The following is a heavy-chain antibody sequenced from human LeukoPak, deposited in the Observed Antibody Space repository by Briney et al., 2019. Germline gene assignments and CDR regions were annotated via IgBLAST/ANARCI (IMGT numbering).Heavy chain of an antibody. CDR2: VTGPADTT. J-gene: IGHJ4*02. CDR1: GFTFNNYA. V-gene: IGHV3-23*01. CDR3: AKGAAIDH. Sequence: GGSLRLSCAASGFTFNNYAMNWVRQAPGKGLEWVAAVTGPADTTYYADSVKGRFTISRESFKDTVYLQMNRLGAEDTALYYCAKGAAIDHWGQGTLVTVSS. D-gene: IGHD5-24*01.